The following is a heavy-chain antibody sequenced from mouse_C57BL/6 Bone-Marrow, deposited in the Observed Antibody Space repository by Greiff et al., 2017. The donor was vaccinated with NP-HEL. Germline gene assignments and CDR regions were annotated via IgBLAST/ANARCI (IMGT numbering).Heavy chain of an antibody. J-gene: IGHJ1*03. CDR3: ARSGYYGSSYWYFDV. CDR1: GFTFTDYY. Sequence: EVNVVESGGGLVQPGGSLSLSCAASGFTFTDYYMSWVRQPPGKALEWLGFIRNKANGYTTEYSASVKGRFTISRDNSQSILYLQMNALRAEDSATYYCARSGYYGSSYWYFDVWGTGTTVTVSS. V-gene: IGHV7-3*01. D-gene: IGHD1-1*01. CDR2: IRNKANGYTT.